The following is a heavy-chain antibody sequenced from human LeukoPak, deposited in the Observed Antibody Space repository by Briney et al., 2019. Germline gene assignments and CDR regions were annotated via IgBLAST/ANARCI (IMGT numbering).Heavy chain of an antibody. Sequence: SETLSLTCTVSGGSISSYYWSWIRQPAGKGLEWIGRIYTGGSTNYNPSLKSRVTMSVDTSKNQFSLKLSSVTAADTAVYFCASGVREGGYDSPCDSWGQGTLVTVSS. CDR3: ASGVREGGYDSPCDS. CDR1: GGSISSYY. J-gene: IGHJ4*02. CDR2: IYTGGST. D-gene: IGHD5-12*01. V-gene: IGHV4-4*07.